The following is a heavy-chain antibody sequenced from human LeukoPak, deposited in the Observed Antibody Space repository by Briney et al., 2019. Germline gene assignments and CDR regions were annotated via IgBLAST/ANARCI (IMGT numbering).Heavy chain of an antibody. D-gene: IGHD6-13*01. CDR1: GGSISIYY. CDR2: IYYSGST. Sequence: SETLSLTCTVSGGSISIYYWSWIRQPPGKGLEWIGYIYYSGSTNYNPSLKSRVTISVDTSKNQLSLKLSSVTAADTALYYCARDKAAADRSLDYWGQGALVTISS. J-gene: IGHJ4*02. V-gene: IGHV4-59*12. CDR3: ARDKAAADRSLDY.